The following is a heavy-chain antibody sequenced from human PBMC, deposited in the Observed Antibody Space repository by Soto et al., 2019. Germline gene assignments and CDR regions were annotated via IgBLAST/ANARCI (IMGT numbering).Heavy chain of an antibody. J-gene: IGHJ4*02. CDR1: GFTVSSNY. D-gene: IGHD2-15*01. V-gene: IGHV3-66*01. CDR2: IYSGGST. Sequence: GGSLRLSCAASGFTVSSNYMSWVRQAPGKGLEWVSVIYSGGSTYYADSVKGRFTISRDNSKNTLYLQMNSLRAEDTAVYYCARLVVAAMTSHVDYWGQGTLVTVSS. CDR3: ARLVVAAMTSHVDY.